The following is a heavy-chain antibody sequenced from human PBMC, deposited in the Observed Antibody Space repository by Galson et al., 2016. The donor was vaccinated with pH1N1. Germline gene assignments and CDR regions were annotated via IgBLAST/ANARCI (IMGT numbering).Heavy chain of an antibody. CDR2: VYPGDSDT. Sequence: QSGAEVKKSGESLKISCKGSGYSFKSYWIAWVRQMPGKGLEWMGSVYPGDSDTRYSPSFLGQVIMSADKSISTAFLQWSSLNASDTAMYYCARRGINGTDFWGQGTLVTVSS. J-gene: IGHJ4*02. D-gene: IGHD1/OR15-1a*01. V-gene: IGHV5-51*01. CDR3: ARRGINGTDF. CDR1: GYSFKSYW.